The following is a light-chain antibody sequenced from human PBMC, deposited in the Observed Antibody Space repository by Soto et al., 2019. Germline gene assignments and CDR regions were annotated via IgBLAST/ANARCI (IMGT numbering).Light chain of an antibody. J-gene: IGKJ1*01. V-gene: IGKV3-20*01. CDR2: GAS. Sequence: IVLTQSPRALSLSPGETATLTRKTSQSVSSSYLAWYQQKPGQAPRLLIYGASSRATGIPDRFSGSGSGTDFTLTIIRLEVEDFAVYYCQQYGSSPGTWGQGTRVKIK. CDR1: QSVSSSY. CDR3: QQYGSSPGT.